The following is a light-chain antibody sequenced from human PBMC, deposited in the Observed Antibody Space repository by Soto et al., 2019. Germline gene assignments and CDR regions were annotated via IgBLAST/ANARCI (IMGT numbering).Light chain of an antibody. CDR3: SSFTSSSSYV. J-gene: IGLJ1*01. Sequence: QSALTQPASVSGSPGESITLLCTGTSSDFGIYNSVSWYQQHPGKAPKLMIHDVTNRPSGVSSRFSGSRSGNTASLTISGLQAEDEADYYCSSFTSSSSYVFGPGTQLTVL. CDR1: SSDFGIYNS. V-gene: IGLV2-14*01. CDR2: DVT.